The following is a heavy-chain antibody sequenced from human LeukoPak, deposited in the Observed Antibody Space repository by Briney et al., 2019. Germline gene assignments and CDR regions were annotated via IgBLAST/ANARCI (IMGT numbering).Heavy chain of an antibody. CDR3: ARDRYYYDSSGYSFDY. V-gene: IGHV4-4*07. Sequence: SETLSLTCTVSGGSISSYDWSWIRQPAGKGLEWIGRIYTRGSTNYNPSLKSRVSMSVDTSKNQFSLKLSSVTAADTAVYYCARDRYYYDSSGYSFDYWGQGTLVTVSS. D-gene: IGHD3-22*01. CDR2: IYTRGST. CDR1: GGSISSYD. J-gene: IGHJ4*02.